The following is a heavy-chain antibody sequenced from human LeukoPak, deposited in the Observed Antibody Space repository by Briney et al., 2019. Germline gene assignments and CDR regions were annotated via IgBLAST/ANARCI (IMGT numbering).Heavy chain of an antibody. CDR1: GFTFSSYA. CDR2: ISGSGGST. V-gene: IGHV3-23*01. Sequence: GGSLSLSCAASGFTFSSYAMSGVRQPPAKGREWVSAISGSGGSTYYADSVKGRFTISRDNSKNTLYLQMNSLRAEDTAVYYCAKDPGYCSSTSCYFGYYYYGMDVWGQGTTVTVSS. D-gene: IGHD2-2*03. J-gene: IGHJ6*02. CDR3: AKDPGYCSSTSCYFGYYYYGMDV.